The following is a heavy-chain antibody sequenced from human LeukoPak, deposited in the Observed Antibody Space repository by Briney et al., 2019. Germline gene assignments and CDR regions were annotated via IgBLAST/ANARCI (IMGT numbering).Heavy chain of an antibody. CDR2: ISYDGSNK. J-gene: IGHJ2*01. D-gene: IGHD2-21*02. V-gene: IGHV3-30*03. Sequence: PGGSLRLSCAASGFTFSSYGMHWVRQAPGKGLEWVAVISYDGSNKYYADSVKGRFTISRDNSKNTLYLQMNSLRAEDTAVYYCAEFRDCGGDCQIGLWGRGTLVTVSS. CDR3: AEFRDCGGDCQIGL. CDR1: GFTFSSYG.